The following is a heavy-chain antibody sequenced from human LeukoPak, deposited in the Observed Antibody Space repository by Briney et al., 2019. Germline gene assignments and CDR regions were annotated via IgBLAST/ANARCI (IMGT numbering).Heavy chain of an antibody. D-gene: IGHD3-22*01. CDR2: IWYDGSNK. CDR1: GFTFWNFG. V-gene: IGHV3-33*01. J-gene: IGHJ4*02. CDR3: ARGNYDRSGYLDY. Sequence: GGSLRLSCAASGFTFWNFGMHWVRQAPGKGLEWVAVIWYDGSNKYYADSVQGRFTISRDNSKNTLYLQMNSLRAEDTAMYYCARGNYDRSGYLDYWGQRTLVSVSS.